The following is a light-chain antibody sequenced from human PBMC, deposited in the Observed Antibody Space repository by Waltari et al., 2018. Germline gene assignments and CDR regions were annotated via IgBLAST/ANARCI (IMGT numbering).Light chain of an antibody. CDR1: KLGEKY. J-gene: IGLJ1*01. CDR3: QAWDNSLVV. V-gene: IGLV3-1*01. CDR2: QDN. Sequence: SYALTQPPSVSVSPAQTATLTCSGDKLGEKYACWYQQKPGPSPVLVIYQDNKRPSGIPERFSGSNSGHTATLTISGTQAMDEADYYCQAWDNSLVVFGTGTAVTVL.